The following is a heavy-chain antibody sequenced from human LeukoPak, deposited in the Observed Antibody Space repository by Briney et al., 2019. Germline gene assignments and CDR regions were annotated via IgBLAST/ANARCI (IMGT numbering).Heavy chain of an antibody. V-gene: IGHV3-7*01. Sequence: GSLRLSCAASGFTFSSYWMSWVRQAPGKGLEWLANINQDGRQKTYVDSVKGRFTISRDNAKNSLDLQMNSLRAEDTAVYYCARSLWPEDYWGQGTLVTVSS. CDR3: ARSLWPEDY. J-gene: IGHJ4*02. CDR1: GFTFSSYW. CDR2: INQDGRQK. D-gene: IGHD2-21*01.